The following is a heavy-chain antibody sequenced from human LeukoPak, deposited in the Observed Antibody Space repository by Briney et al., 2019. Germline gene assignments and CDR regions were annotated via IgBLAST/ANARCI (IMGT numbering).Heavy chain of an antibody. CDR1: GFTFIDHY. Sequence: GRSLRLSCSASGFTFIDHYMSWVRQAPGKGLECVAKIKPDGSEKYYVDSVKGRFTISRDNSKNSLYLQLNSLRAEDTAVYYCAREIWWRFDYWGQGSLVTVSS. D-gene: IGHD5-12*01. J-gene: IGHJ4*02. CDR3: AREIWWRFDY. CDR2: IKPDGSEK. V-gene: IGHV3-7*01.